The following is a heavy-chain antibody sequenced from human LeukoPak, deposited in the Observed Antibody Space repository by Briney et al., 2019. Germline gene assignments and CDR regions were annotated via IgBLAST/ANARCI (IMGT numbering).Heavy chain of an antibody. V-gene: IGHV1-46*01. J-gene: IGHJ4*02. CDR3: ATFALSGCTNGVCYDFDY. CDR2: INPSGGST. CDR1: GYTFTSYY. D-gene: IGHD2-8*01. Sequence: ASVKVSCKASGYTFTSYYMPWVRQAPVQGLEWMGIINPSGGSTSYAQKFQGRVTMTRDMSTSTVYMELSSLRSEDTAVYYCATFALSGCTNGVCYDFDYWGQGTLVTVSS.